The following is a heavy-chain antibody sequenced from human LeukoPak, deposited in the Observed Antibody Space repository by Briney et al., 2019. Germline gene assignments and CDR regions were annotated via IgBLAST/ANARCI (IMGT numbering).Heavy chain of an antibody. CDR1: GGSISSSSYY. CDR3: ARHGGYCSSTSCYNYFDY. CDR2: IYYSGST. J-gene: IGHJ4*02. D-gene: IGHD2-2*02. V-gene: IGHV4-39*01. Sequence: SETLSLTCTVSGGSISSSSYYWGWIRQPPGKGLEWIGSIYYSGSTYYNPSLKSRVTISVDTSKNQFSLKLSSVTAADTAVYYCARHGGYCSSTSCYNYFDYWGQGTLVTVSS.